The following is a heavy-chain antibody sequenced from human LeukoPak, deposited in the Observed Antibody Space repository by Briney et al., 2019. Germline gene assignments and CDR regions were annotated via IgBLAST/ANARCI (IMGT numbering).Heavy chain of an antibody. D-gene: IGHD3-16*01. V-gene: IGHV3-53*01. Sequence: GGSLRLSCAASGFTVSSNYMSWVRQAPGKGLEWVSVIYSGGSTYYADSVKGRFTISRDNSKNTPYLQMNSLRAEDTAVYYCARGQTPSSFAYYYYGMDVWGQGTTVTVSS. CDR2: IYSGGST. CDR3: ARGQTPSSFAYYYYGMDV. J-gene: IGHJ6*02. CDR1: GFTVSSNY.